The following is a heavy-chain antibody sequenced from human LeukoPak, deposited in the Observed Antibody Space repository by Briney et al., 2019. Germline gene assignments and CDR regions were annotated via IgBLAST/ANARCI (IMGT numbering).Heavy chain of an antibody. CDR2: INPNSGGT. CDR3: AVEITMVRGVPDY. J-gene: IGHJ4*02. D-gene: IGHD3-10*01. CDR1: GYTFTGYY. V-gene: IGHV1-2*02. Sequence: ASVKVSCKASGYTFTGYYMHWVRQAPGQGLEWMGWINPNSGGTNYAQKFQGRVTMTRDTSISTAYMELSRLRSDDTAVYYCAVEITMVRGVPDYWGQGTLVTVSS.